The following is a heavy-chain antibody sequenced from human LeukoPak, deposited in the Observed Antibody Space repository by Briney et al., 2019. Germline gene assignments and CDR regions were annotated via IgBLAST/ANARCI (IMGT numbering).Heavy chain of an antibody. CDR1: GGSISSYY. J-gene: IGHJ6*02. Sequence: SETLSLTCTVSGGSISSYYWSWIRQPPGKGLEWIGYIYYSGSTNYNPSLKSRVTISVDTSKNQFSLKLSSVTAADTAVYYCAGNVPRLYYYGMDVWGQGTTATVSS. CDR2: IYYSGST. D-gene: IGHD6-6*01. V-gene: IGHV4-59*08. CDR3: AGNVPRLYYYGMDV.